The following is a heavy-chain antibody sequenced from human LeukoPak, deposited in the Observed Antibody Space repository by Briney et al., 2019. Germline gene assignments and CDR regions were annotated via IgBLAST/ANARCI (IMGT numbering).Heavy chain of an antibody. V-gene: IGHV3-23*01. CDR1: GFTFNNYA. Sequence: GGSLRLSCAASGFTFNNYAMSWVRQAPGKGLEWVSAISDNGGDTKYADSVKGRFTISRDNSKNTLYLQMNSLRAEGTAIYYCGKDWKLDYWGQGTLVTVSS. J-gene: IGHJ4*02. CDR2: ISDNGGDT. D-gene: IGHD1-1*01. CDR3: GKDWKLDY.